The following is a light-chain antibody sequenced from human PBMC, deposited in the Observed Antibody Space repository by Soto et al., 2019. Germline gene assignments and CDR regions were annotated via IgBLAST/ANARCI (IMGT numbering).Light chain of an antibody. J-gene: IGKJ4*01. CDR1: HSVIIY. CDR3: QKYNRASLS. CDR2: GAS. V-gene: IGKV1-39*01. Sequence: DIQMTQSPSSLSASVGDRVTITCRARHSVIIYLNWYQQKPGKAPKLLIYGASSLASGVPSRLSGSGSGTEVTCRDRVLQAEDVASYYCQKYNRASLSFGGGTKVDIK.